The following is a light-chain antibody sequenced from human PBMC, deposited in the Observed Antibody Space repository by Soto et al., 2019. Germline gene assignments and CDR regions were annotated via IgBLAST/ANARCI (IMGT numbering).Light chain of an antibody. CDR2: STD. V-gene: IGLV1-44*01. Sequence: QSVLTQPPSASGTPGQRVTIFCSGSNSNIGSNTVNWYKQVPGSAPKLHIYSTDQRPSGVPDRFSGSRSGTSASLAISGLHSEDEADYYCAAWDDSLHGGVFGGGTKVTVL. CDR1: NSNIGSNT. J-gene: IGLJ3*02. CDR3: AAWDDSLHGGV.